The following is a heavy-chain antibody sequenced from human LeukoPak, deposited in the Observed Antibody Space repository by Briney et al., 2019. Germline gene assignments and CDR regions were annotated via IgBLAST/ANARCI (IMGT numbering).Heavy chain of an antibody. D-gene: IGHD5-18*01. J-gene: IGHJ4*02. CDR3: VIRRGYSYGEFDY. V-gene: IGHV3-23*01. CDR1: GFTFSSYA. CDR2: ISGSGGST. Sequence: GASLRLSCAASGFTFSSYAMSWVRQAPGKGLEWVSAISGSGGSTYYADSVKGRFTISRDNSKNTLYLQMNSLRAEDTAVYYCVIRRGYSYGEFDYWGQGTLVTVSS.